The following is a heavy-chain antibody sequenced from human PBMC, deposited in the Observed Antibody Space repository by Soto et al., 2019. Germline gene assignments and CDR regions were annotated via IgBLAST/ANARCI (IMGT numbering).Heavy chain of an antibody. CDR2: INHSGST. V-gene: IGHV4-34*01. D-gene: IGHD1-26*01. J-gene: IGHJ4*02. CDR3: ARDRRSYSDYFDY. CDR1: GESFSGYY. Sequence: QVQLQQWGAGLLKPSETLSLTCAVYGESFSGYYWTWIRQPPGKGLEWIGEINHSGSTNYNTSLKSRVTISVDTSKNQFSLKLSSVTAAGTAVYYCARDRRSYSDYFDYWGQGTLVTVSS.